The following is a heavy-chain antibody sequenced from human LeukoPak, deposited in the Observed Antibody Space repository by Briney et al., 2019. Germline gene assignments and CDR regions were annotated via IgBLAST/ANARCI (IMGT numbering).Heavy chain of an antibody. CDR1: GGSVSSSSYY. V-gene: IGHV4-39*01. CDR3: ARHQYYFDTSGHYPDY. J-gene: IGHJ4*02. CDR2: IYYSGST. D-gene: IGHD3-22*01. Sequence: PSETLSLTCTVSGGSVSSSSYYWGWIRQPPGKGLEWIASIYYSGSTYFNPSLKSLVPISVDTSKNQFSLKLRSVTAADTAVYYCARHQYYFDTSGHYPDYWGQGALVTVSS.